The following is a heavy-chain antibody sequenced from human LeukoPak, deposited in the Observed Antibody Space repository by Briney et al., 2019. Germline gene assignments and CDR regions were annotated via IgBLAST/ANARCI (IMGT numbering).Heavy chain of an antibody. CDR2: VSDSTSSK. V-gene: IGHV3-48*02. Sequence: PGGSLRFSCAASRFTVSSYGMKWVRQGPGKGLEWVSYVSDSTSSKYYADSVKGRFTISRDNAKNSLYLQMNSLRDEDTAVYYCARDPYYYDSSGYYSTDYWGQGTLVTVSS. CDR3: ARDPYYYDSSGYYSTDY. J-gene: IGHJ4*02. CDR1: RFTVSSYG. D-gene: IGHD3-22*01.